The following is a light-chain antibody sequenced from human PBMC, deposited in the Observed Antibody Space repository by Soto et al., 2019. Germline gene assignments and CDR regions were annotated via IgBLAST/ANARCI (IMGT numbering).Light chain of an antibody. CDR3: LQYHNLWA. Sequence: IVMTQSPATLSVSPGESATLSCRASQNIYSNIAWYQQRPGQAPRLLIYRASTRAPGVPARFSGSGSGTDFTLTISSLQSEDFAVYSCLQYHNLWAFGRGTKVDI. V-gene: IGKV3-15*01. CDR1: QNIYSN. CDR2: RAS. J-gene: IGKJ1*01.